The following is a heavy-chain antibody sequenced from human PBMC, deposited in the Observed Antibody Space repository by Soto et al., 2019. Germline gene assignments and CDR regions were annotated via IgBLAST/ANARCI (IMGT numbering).Heavy chain of an antibody. V-gene: IGHV3-23*01. D-gene: IGHD2-8*01. Sequence: EVQLLESGGGLAQPGGSLSLSCAASGYTFSNYAMSWVRQSPGKGLEWVSAISNSGGTTYYSDSVKGRFTISRDNSKNTVYLEMISLRAEDTAVYYCAKSRLGYCTNGVCYKKYDACDIWGQGTMATVST. CDR2: ISNSGGTT. J-gene: IGHJ3*02. CDR3: AKSRLGYCTNGVCYKKYDACDI. CDR1: GYTFSNYA.